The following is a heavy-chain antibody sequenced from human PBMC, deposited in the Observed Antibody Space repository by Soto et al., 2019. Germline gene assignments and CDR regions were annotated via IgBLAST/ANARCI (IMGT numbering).Heavy chain of an antibody. CDR1: GFSLSTSGVG. Sequence: ESGPTLVNPPQTLTLTCTFSGFSLSTSGVGVGWIRQPPGKALEWLALIYWDDDKRYSPSLKSRLTITKDTSKNQVVLTMTNMDPVDTATYYSAHRDIGTYYYDSSGYSGYYFDYWGQGTQVTVSS. CDR2: IYWDDDK. J-gene: IGHJ4*02. V-gene: IGHV2-5*02. D-gene: IGHD3-22*01. CDR3: AHRDIGTYYYDSSGYSGYYFDY.